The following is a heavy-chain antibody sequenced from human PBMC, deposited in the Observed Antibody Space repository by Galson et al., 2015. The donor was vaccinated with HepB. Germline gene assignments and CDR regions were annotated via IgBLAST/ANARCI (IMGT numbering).Heavy chain of an antibody. Sequence: SLRLSCAASGFTFSSYAMSWVRQAPGKGLEWVSAISGSGGSTYYADSVKGRFTISRDNSKNTLYLQMNSLRAEDTAVYYCAKRRIASVRFHIVVVPAAHSKNYYYYGMDVWGQGTTVTVSS. J-gene: IGHJ6*02. CDR3: AKRRIASVRFHIVVVPAAHSKNYYYYGMDV. V-gene: IGHV3-23*01. D-gene: IGHD2-2*01. CDR1: GFTFSSYA. CDR2: ISGSGGST.